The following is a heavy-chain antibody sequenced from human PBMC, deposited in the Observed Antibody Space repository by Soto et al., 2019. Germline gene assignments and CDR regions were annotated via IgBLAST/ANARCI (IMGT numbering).Heavy chain of an antibody. CDR1: GGSFSGYY. CDR2: INHSGST. V-gene: IGHV4-34*01. D-gene: IGHD3-3*01. J-gene: IGHJ4*02. CDR3: ARGHLYDFWSGYYDY. Sequence: SETLSLTCAVYGGSFSGYYWSWIRQPPGKGLEWIGEINHSGSTNYNPSLKSRVTISVDTSKNQFSLKLSSVTAADTAVYYCARGHLYDFWSGYYDYWGQGTLVNVS.